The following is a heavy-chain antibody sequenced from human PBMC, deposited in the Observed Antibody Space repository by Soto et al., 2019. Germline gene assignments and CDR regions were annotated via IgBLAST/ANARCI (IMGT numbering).Heavy chain of an antibody. V-gene: IGHV3-7*01. J-gene: IGHJ6*02. D-gene: IGHD2-15*01. CDR1: GFSFSNSW. Sequence: GGSLRLSCVASGFSFSNSWMTWVRQAPGKGLEWVANLKEDGSEKYYVDSVKGRFTISRDNAKNSLFLQMNSLRAEDTAVYYCARDPEYCSGGSCYAYYYGMDVWGQGTTVTVSS. CDR2: LKEDGSEK. CDR3: ARDPEYCSGGSCYAYYYGMDV.